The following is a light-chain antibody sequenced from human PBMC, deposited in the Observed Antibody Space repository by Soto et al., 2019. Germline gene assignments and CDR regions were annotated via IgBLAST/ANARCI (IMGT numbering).Light chain of an antibody. Sequence: DIVMTQSPDSLAVSLGERATINCKSSQSVLYSSNNKNYLPWYQQKPGQPPKLLIYWASTRESGVPDRFSGSGSGTDFTLSISSLQAEDVAVYSCQQHYSPLTWTFGQGTKVEIK. CDR2: WAS. CDR3: QQHYSPLTWT. CDR1: QSVLYSSNNKNY. J-gene: IGKJ1*01. V-gene: IGKV4-1*01.